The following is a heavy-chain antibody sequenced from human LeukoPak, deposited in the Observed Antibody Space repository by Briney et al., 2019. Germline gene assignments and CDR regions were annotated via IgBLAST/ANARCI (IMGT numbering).Heavy chain of an antibody. CDR3: ARCTITPYYFDY. CDR1: GGSISSDFYY. V-gene: IGHV4-61*02. Sequence: PSETLSLTCTVSGGSISSDFYYWSWIRQPAEKGLEWIGRIYTSGCTNFSPFLKSRVTISVDTSKNQFSLKLSSVTAADTAVYYCARCTITPYYFDYWGQGTLVTVSS. J-gene: IGHJ4*02. CDR2: IYTSGCT. D-gene: IGHD5-12*01.